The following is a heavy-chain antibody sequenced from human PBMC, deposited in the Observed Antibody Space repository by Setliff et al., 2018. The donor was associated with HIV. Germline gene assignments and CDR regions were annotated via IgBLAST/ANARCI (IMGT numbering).Heavy chain of an antibody. D-gene: IGHD5-18*01. Sequence: SVKVSCKASGYTFTSYAIHWVRQAPGQGFEWVGGLLPLFETTTYAQTFQGRVSITTDESTSTTYMELSSLRSDDTAVYYCARGQVVGYTYSGIELWGQGTLVTVSS. V-gene: IGHV1-69*05. CDR2: LLPLFETT. CDR1: GYTFTSYA. CDR3: ARGQVVGYTYSGIEL. J-gene: IGHJ4*02.